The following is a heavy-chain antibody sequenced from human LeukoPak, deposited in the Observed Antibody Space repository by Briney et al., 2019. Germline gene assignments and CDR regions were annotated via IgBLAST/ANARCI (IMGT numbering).Heavy chain of an antibody. CDR3: ARGICSGGSCYWGY. V-gene: IGHV4-34*01. CDR1: GGTFSGYY. CDR2: INHSGST. D-gene: IGHD2-15*01. J-gene: IGHJ4*02. Sequence: PSETLSLTCAVYGGTFSGYYWSWIRQPSGRGLEWIGEINHSGSTNYNPSLKSRVTISVDTSKNQFSLKLSSVTAADTAVYYCARGICSGGSCYWGYWGQGTLVTVSS.